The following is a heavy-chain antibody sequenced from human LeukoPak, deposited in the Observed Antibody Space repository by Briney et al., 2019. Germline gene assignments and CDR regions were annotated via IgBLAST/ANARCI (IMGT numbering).Heavy chain of an antibody. Sequence: PSETLSLTCTVSGGSISSSSYYWGWIRQPPGKGLEWIGSIYYSGSTYYSPSLKSRVTISVDTSKNQFSLKLSSVTAADTAVYYCASSTEGYSYGYYYYGMDVWGQGTTVTVSS. J-gene: IGHJ6*02. CDR3: ASSTEGYSYGYYYYGMDV. V-gene: IGHV4-39*07. CDR1: GGSISSSSYY. CDR2: IYYSGST. D-gene: IGHD5-18*01.